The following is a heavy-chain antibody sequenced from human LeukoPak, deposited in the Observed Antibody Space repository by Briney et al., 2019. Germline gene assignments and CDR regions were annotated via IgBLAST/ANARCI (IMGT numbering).Heavy chain of an antibody. D-gene: IGHD4-23*01. Sequence: GRSLRLSCAASGFTFSNYYMHWVRQAPGKGLEWVALISYDGGIKYHGDSVRGRLTTSRDNSENTLYLHMNSLRPEDTAVYYCAKGGAQKTLRWGMDYWGQGTLVTVSS. V-gene: IGHV3-30*18. CDR1: GFTFSNYY. CDR2: ISYDGGIK. J-gene: IGHJ4*02. CDR3: AKGGAQKTLRWGMDY.